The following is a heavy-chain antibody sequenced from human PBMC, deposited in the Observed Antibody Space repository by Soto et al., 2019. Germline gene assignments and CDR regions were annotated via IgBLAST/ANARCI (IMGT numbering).Heavy chain of an antibody. CDR3: ARQLRYFDWSPWDY. Sequence: SGPTLVNPTQTLTLTCTFSGFSLSTSGMCVSWIRQPPGKALEWLALIDWDDDKYYSTSLKTRLTISKDTSKNQVVLTMTNMDPVDTATYYCARQLRYFDWSPWDYWGQGTLVTVSS. CDR2: IDWDDDK. J-gene: IGHJ4*02. CDR1: GFSLSTSGMC. D-gene: IGHD3-9*01. V-gene: IGHV2-70*01.